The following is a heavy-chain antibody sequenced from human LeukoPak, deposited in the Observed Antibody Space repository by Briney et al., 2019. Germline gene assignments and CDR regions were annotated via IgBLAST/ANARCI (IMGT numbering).Heavy chain of an antibody. D-gene: IGHD3-3*01. Sequence: GGSLRLSCAASGFTLSSYAMSWVRQAPGKGLEWVSAISGSGGSTYYADSVKGRFTISRDNSKNTLYLQMNSLRAEDTAVYYCAKSGDPTYDFWSGYAMNFDYWGQGTLVTVSS. CDR1: GFTLSSYA. J-gene: IGHJ4*02. CDR3: AKSGDPTYDFWSGYAMNFDY. V-gene: IGHV3-23*01. CDR2: ISGSGGST.